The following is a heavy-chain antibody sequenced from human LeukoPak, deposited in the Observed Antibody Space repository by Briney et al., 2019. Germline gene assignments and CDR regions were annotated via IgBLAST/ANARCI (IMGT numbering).Heavy chain of an antibody. J-gene: IGHJ4*02. CDR2: IYYSGST. Sequence: SETLSLTCAVSGASISSYYWSWIRQPPGKGLEWIGYIYYSGSTNYNPSLKSRVTISVDTSKNQFSLKLSSVTAADTAVYYCAREGRYGDHFDYWGQGTLVTVSS. CDR3: AREGRYGDHFDY. D-gene: IGHD4-17*01. V-gene: IGHV4-59*01. CDR1: GASISSYY.